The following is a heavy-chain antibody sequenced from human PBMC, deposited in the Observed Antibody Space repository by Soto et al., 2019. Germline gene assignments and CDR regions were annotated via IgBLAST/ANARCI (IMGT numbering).Heavy chain of an antibody. Sequence: GGSLRLSCAASGFTVSSNYMSWVRQAPGKGLEWVSVIYSGGSTYYADSVKGRFTISRHNSKNTLYLQMTSLRAEDTAVYYCARVGGYCSSTSCYDAFDIWGQGTMVTVSS. D-gene: IGHD2-2*01. J-gene: IGHJ3*02. CDR2: IYSGGST. V-gene: IGHV3-53*04. CDR1: GFTVSSNY. CDR3: ARVGGYCSSTSCYDAFDI.